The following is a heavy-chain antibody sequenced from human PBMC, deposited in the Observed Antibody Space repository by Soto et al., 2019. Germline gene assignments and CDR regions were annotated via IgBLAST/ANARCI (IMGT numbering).Heavy chain of an antibody. CDR2: VSIGGST. CDR1: GFTFSSYA. CDR3: AKRRGAGGHFDY. Sequence: DVQLLESGGGLVQPEGSLRLSCAASGFTFSSYAMGWVRPRAGKGLEWVAVVSIGGSTHYADSERGGFIISRDNSKNTLSLQKNSLTAENTAVYFCAKRRGAGGHFDYWGQRALVTVSS. J-gene: IGHJ4*02. V-gene: IGHV3-23*01. D-gene: IGHD2-15*01.